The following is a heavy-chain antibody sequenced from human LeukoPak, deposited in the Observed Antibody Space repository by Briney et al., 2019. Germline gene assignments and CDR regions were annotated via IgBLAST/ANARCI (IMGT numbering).Heavy chain of an antibody. V-gene: IGHV4-61*01. Sequence: SETLSLTCTVSGGSVSSGSYYWSWIRQPPGKGLEWIGHIYYSGSTNYNPSLKSRVTISVDTSKNQFSLKLSSVTAADTAVYYCARSARDFWSGYNYYFDYWGQGTLVTVSS. J-gene: IGHJ4*02. D-gene: IGHD3-3*01. CDR2: IYYSGST. CDR3: ARSARDFWSGYNYYFDY. CDR1: GGSVSSGSYY.